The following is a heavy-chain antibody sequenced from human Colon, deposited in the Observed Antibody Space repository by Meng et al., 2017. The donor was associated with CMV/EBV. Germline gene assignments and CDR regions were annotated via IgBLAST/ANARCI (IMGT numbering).Heavy chain of an antibody. D-gene: IGHD6-6*01. Sequence: GESLKISCAASGFTFSSYWMHWVRQAPGKGLVWASRINSDGSSKTYADSVKGRFTISRDNAKNTLYLQMNSLRAEDTAVYCCARDPEQLVGGDYYFDYWGQGTLVTVSS. J-gene: IGHJ4*02. CDR2: INSDGSSK. V-gene: IGHV3-74*03. CDR3: ARDPEQLVGGDYYFDY. CDR1: GFTFSSYW.